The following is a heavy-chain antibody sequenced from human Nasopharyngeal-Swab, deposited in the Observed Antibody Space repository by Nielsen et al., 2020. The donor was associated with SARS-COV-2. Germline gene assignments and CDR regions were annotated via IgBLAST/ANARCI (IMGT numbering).Heavy chain of an antibody. CDR2: ISSSSSYI. D-gene: IGHD3-16*01. V-gene: IGHV3-21*01. Sequence: GGSLRLSCAASGFTFSSYSMNWVRQAPGKGLEWVSSISSSSSYIYYADSVKGRFTISGDNAKNSLYLQMNSLRAEDTAVYYCARDLGDDAFDIWGQGTMVTVSS. CDR3: ARDLGDDAFDI. J-gene: IGHJ3*02. CDR1: GFTFSSYS.